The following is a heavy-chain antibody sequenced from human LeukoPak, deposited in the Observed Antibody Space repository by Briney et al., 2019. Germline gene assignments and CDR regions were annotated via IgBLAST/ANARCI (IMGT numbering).Heavy chain of an antibody. CDR2: IGGSGGST. D-gene: IGHD3-10*01. CDR1: GFTFSSYA. V-gene: IGHV3-23*01. CDR3: AKGGGSYGSGSYYYFDY. Sequence: GGSLRLSCAASGFTFSSYAMSWVRQAPGKGLEWVSAIGGSGGSTYYADSVKGRFTISRDNSKNTLYLQMNSLRAEDTAVYYCAKGGGSYGSGSYYYFDYWGQGTLVTVSS. J-gene: IGHJ4*02.